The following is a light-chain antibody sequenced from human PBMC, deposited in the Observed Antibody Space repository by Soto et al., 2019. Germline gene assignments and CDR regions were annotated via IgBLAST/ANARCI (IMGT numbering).Light chain of an antibody. J-gene: IGKJ2*01. CDR1: QSVSNIY. CDR2: GAS. V-gene: IGKV3-20*01. CDR3: QQYGSSLYT. Sequence: EIVLTQSPGTLSLSPGERATLSCRASQSVSNIYLAWYQQKPGQAPRLLIYGASSRATGSPDRFSGSGSGTDFTLTISRLEPEDFAVYYCQQYGSSLYTFGQGTKLEIK.